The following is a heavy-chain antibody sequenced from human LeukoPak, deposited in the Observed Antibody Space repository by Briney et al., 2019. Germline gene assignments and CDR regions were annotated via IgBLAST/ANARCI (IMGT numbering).Heavy chain of an antibody. CDR1: GGTFSSYA. D-gene: IGHD2-2*03. V-gene: IGHV1-69*13. CDR3: ARVNLDKEHWFDP. CDR2: IIPIFGTA. Sequence: GASVKVSRKASGGTFSSYAISWVRQAPGQGLEWMGGIIPIFGTANYAQKFQGRVTITADESTSTAYMELSSLRSEDTAVYYCARVNLDKEHWFDPWGQGTLVTVSS. J-gene: IGHJ5*02.